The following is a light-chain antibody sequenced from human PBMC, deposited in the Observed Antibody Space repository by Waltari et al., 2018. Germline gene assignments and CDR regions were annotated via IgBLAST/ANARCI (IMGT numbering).Light chain of an antibody. Sequence: FLSASVGDRVTITCRASQDISSYLSWYQQKPGKAPNLLIYTASTLQSGVPSRFSGSRSGTEFTLTISSLQPEDFATYYCQQLNSYPLTFGQGTRLDIK. CDR1: QDISSY. J-gene: IGKJ5*01. CDR3: QQLNSYPLT. V-gene: IGKV1-9*01. CDR2: TAS.